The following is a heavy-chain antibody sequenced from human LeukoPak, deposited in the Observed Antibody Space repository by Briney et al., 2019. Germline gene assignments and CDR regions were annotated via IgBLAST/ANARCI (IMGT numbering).Heavy chain of an antibody. Sequence: GGSLRLSCAASGFTFSSYAMNWVRQAPGKGLEWVSTISSSGDTTYYAGSVKGRFTISRDSSKNTLHLQMNSLRADDTAVYYCAKGFNWNYPHYFDYWGQGTLVTVSS. J-gene: IGHJ4*02. CDR3: AKGFNWNYPHYFDY. V-gene: IGHV3-23*01. CDR1: GFTFSSYA. D-gene: IGHD1-7*01. CDR2: ISSSGDTT.